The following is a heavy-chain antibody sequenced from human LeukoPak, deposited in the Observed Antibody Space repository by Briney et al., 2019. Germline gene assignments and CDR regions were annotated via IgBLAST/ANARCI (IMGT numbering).Heavy chain of an antibody. CDR1: GFTFSSYS. CDR3: ARDWDFSWIPTSDIAAAAHDAFDI. D-gene: IGHD6-13*01. J-gene: IGHJ3*02. Sequence: GGSLRLSCAASGFTFSSYSMNWVRQAPGKGLEWVSSISSSSSYIYYADSVKGRFTISRDNAKNSLYLQMNSLRAEGTAVYYCARDWDFSWIPTSDIAAAAHDAFDIWGQGTMVTVSS. CDR2: ISSSSSYI. V-gene: IGHV3-21*01.